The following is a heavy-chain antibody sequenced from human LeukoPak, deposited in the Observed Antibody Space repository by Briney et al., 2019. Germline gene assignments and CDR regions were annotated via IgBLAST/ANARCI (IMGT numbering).Heavy chain of an antibody. CDR3: SKDASLLWRSDDAFDI. J-gene: IGHJ3*02. CDR1: GFTFSSYW. Sequence: GGSLRLSCAASGFTFSSYWMSWVRQAPGKGLEWVANIKQDGTEKYYVDSVKGRFTISRDNAKNSLYLQMNSLRAEDTALYYCSKDASLLWRSDDAFDIWGQGAMVTVSS. V-gene: IGHV3-7*03. CDR2: IKQDGTEK. D-gene: IGHD3-10*01.